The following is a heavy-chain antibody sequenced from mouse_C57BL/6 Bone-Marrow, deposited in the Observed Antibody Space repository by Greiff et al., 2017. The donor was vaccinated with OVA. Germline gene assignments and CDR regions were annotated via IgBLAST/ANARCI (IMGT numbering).Heavy chain of an antibody. CDR3: AREGWLLLFDY. V-gene: IGHV3-1*01. D-gene: IGHD2-3*01. J-gene: IGHJ2*01. CDR2: ISYSGST. CDR1: GYSITSGYD. Sequence: DVKLVESGPGMVKPSQSLSLTCTVPGYSITSGYDWHWIRHFPGNKLEWMGYISYSGSTNYNPSLKSRISITHDTSKNHFFLKLNSVTTEDTATYYCAREGWLLLFDYWGQGTTLTVSS.